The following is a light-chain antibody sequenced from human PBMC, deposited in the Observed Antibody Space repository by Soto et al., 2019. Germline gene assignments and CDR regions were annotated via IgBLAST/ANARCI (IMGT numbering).Light chain of an antibody. J-gene: IGKJ1*01. CDR2: AAS. V-gene: IGKV1-39*01. Sequence: DIQMTQSPSSLSASVGDEVTITCRASHTIMTYLNWYQLKPGKPPRLLIYAASSLQSGVPSRFSGSGSGTDFTLTIISLQPEDFATYSCQQSYNSPQTFGQGTKVEIK. CDR1: HTIMTY. CDR3: QQSYNSPQT.